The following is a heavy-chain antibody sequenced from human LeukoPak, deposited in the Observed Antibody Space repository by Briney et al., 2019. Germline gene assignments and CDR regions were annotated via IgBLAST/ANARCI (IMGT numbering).Heavy chain of an antibody. Sequence: SETLSLTCAVYGGSFSGYYWSWIRQPPGKGLEWIGEINHSGSTNYNPSLKSRVTISVDTFKNQFSLKLSSVTAADTAVYYCARGRRMRITMIVVVITEKYFDYWGQGTLVTVSS. CDR3: ARGRRMRITMIVVVITEKYFDY. J-gene: IGHJ4*02. V-gene: IGHV4-34*01. D-gene: IGHD3-22*01. CDR1: GGSFSGYY. CDR2: INHSGST.